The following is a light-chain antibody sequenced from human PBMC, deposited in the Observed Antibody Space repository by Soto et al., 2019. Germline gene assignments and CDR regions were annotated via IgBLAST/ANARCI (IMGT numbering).Light chain of an antibody. V-gene: IGKV1-39*01. CDR1: QNIDHY. J-gene: IGKJ1*01. CDR3: QQSYNTPT. Sequence: DIRMTQSPSSLSASVGDRVTITCRASQNIDHYLNWYQQKPGGAPKLLIYSTSTLQSGVPSRFSGSGTGTAFTLTISSLQPEDFATYHCQQSYNTPTFGQGTRVEVK. CDR2: STS.